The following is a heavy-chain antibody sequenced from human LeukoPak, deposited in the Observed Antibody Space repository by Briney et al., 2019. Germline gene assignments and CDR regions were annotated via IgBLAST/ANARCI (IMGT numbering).Heavy chain of an antibody. J-gene: IGHJ4*02. Sequence: TVKVSCKASGGTFSSYAISWVRQAPGQGLEWMGRIIPIFGIANYAQKFQGRVTITADKSTSTAYMELSSLRSEDTAVYYCARAERGYRFPLSWGQGTLVTVSS. CDR2: IIPIFGIA. V-gene: IGHV1-69*04. CDR1: GGTFSSYA. D-gene: IGHD5-18*01. CDR3: ARAERGYRFPLS.